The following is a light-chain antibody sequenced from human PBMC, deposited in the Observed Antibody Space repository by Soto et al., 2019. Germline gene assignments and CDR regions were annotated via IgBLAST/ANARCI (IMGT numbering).Light chain of an antibody. V-gene: IGKV3-11*01. CDR1: QSVSSH. J-gene: IGKJ2*02. Sequence: EIVLTQSPAALSLSPGERATLSCRASQSVSSHLAWYQQKPGQAPRLLIYGTSNRATGIPARFSGSGSETDFTLTISSLEPEDFAVYYCQQRYNWPQSTFGQGTKLEIK. CDR2: GTS. CDR3: QQRYNWPQST.